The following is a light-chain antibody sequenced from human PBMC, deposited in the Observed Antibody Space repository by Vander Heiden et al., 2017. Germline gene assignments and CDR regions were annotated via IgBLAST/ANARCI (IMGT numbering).Light chain of an antibody. CDR3: QQYNSFSPT. V-gene: IGKV1-5*01. J-gene: IGKJ4*01. CDR1: QSMSSW. Sequence: DIQMTQSPSWLSASVGDRVIITCRASQSMSSWVAWYQQKPGKAPKLLIDDASSLESEVPSRCSGSGAGTEFTPTISSLQPDDFATYYCQQYNSFSPTFGGGTRVDLK. CDR2: DAS.